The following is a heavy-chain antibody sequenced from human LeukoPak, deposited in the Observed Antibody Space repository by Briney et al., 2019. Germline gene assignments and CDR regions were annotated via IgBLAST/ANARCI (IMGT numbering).Heavy chain of an antibody. J-gene: IGHJ4*02. CDR3: ARAPRIVVVPAAITGDGDY. D-gene: IGHD2-2*01. Sequence: GASVRVSCKASGYTFTSYGISLVRQAPGQGLEWMGWISAYNGNTNYAQKLQGRVTMTTDTSTSTAYMELRSLRSDDTAVYYCARAPRIVVVPAAITGDGDYWGQGTLVTVSS. CDR2: ISAYNGNT. V-gene: IGHV1-18*01. CDR1: GYTFTSYG.